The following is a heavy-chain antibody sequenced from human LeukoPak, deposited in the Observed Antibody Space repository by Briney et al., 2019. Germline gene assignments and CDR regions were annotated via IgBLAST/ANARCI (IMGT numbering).Heavy chain of an antibody. CDR2: VTTDGNGA. Sequence: GGSLRLSCAASGFAFSSYAMTWVRQAPGKGLEWVAVVTTDGNGAYYADSVKGRFTISRDNSHNTVFLQMRRLRLEDTALYFCAKTLGADCFDHWGQGDLVTVSS. J-gene: IGHJ5*02. D-gene: IGHD3-16*01. V-gene: IGHV3-23*01. CDR3: AKTLGADCFDH. CDR1: GFAFSSYA.